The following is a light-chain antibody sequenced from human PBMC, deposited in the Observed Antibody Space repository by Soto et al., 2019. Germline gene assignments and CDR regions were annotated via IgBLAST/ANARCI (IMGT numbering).Light chain of an antibody. CDR2: ATS. CDR3: QQLSSSPLT. Sequence: IQLTQSPSSLSASVGDRVTVTCRASQDISSYLPWYQQKPGKAPKLLIYATSTLQSGVPSRFSGSGSGTDFALTISSLQPEDFATYYCQQLSSSPLTFGGGTKVDIK. J-gene: IGKJ4*01. CDR1: QDISSY. V-gene: IGKV1-9*01.